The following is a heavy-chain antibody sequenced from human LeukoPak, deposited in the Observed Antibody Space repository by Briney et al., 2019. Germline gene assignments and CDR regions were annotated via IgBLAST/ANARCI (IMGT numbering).Heavy chain of an antibody. CDR2: IKSKTDGGTT. Sequence: PGGSLRLSCAASGFTFSHAWMSWVRQAPGKGLEWVGRIKSKTDGGTTDYAAPVKGRFTISRDDSKNTLYLQMNSLQTDDTAVYYCTTDLDGLFRYIDYWGQGIPVIVSS. CDR1: GFTFSHAW. D-gene: IGHD1-14*01. J-gene: IGHJ4*02. CDR3: TTDLDGLFRYIDY. V-gene: IGHV3-15*01.